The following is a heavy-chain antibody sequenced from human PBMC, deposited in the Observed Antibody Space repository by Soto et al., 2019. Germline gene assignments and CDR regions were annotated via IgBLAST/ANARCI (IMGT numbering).Heavy chain of an antibody. Sequence: EVQLEESGGTWVQPGGSLRLSCAASGFDASVNFMTWVRQAPGKGLEWVSAINNAYSTFYADSVKGRFTISRDNSKNTVCLQVSSLRVEDTAMYYCVRENYYSGMDVWGQGTAVTVSS. CDR3: VRENYYSGMDV. CDR1: GFDASVNF. J-gene: IGHJ6*02. CDR2: INNAYST. V-gene: IGHV3-66*01.